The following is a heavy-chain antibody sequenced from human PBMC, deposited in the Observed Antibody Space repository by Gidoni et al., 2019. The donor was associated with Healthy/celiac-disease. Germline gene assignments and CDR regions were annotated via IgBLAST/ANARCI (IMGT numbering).Heavy chain of an antibody. Sequence: GFTFSSYGMHWVRQAPGKGLEWVAVIWYDGSNKYYADSVKGRFTISRDNSKNTLYLQMNSLRAEDTAVYYCARDLGAMATMDYWGQGTLVTVSS. J-gene: IGHJ4*02. CDR3: ARDLGAMATMDY. D-gene: IGHD5-12*01. CDR1: GFTFSSYG. CDR2: IWYDGSNK. V-gene: IGHV3-33*01.